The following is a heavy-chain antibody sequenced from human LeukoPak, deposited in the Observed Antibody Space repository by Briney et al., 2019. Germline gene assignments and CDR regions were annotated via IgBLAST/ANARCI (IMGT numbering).Heavy chain of an antibody. CDR1: GFTFIGYS. V-gene: IGHV3-48*01. D-gene: IGHD6-19*01. Sequence: GGSLRLSCAASGFTFIGYSMTWVPQAPGKGLGGVSYFSSSSSTIYYADSVKGRFTISRDNAKNSLYLQMNSLRAEDTAVYYCARDRSVASFDYWGQGTLVTVSS. CDR3: ARDRSVASFDY. J-gene: IGHJ4*02. CDR2: FSSSSSTI.